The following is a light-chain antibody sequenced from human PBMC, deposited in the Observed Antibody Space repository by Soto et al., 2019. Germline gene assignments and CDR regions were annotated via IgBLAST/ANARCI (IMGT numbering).Light chain of an antibody. CDR3: QRYNTALMA. Sequence: DIQMTQSRSSLSASVGDRVTITCRASQGINNYLAWYQQKPGEAPNLLIYDASTLQSGVPSRFSGGGSGTDFTLTISSLQPEDVASYYCQRYNTALMAFGQGTRLDIK. CDR2: DAS. CDR1: QGINNY. V-gene: IGKV1-27*01. J-gene: IGKJ5*01.